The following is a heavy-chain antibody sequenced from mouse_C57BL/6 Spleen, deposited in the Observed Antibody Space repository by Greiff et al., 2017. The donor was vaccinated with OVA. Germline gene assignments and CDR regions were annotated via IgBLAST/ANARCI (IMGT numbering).Heavy chain of an antibody. J-gene: IGHJ1*03. D-gene: IGHD4-1*01. V-gene: IGHV1-50*01. CDR2: IDPSDSYT. CDR1: GYTFTSYW. CDR3: ARCGGKLGRNFDV. Sequence: QVQLQQPGAELVKPGASVKLSCKASGYTFTSYWMQWVKQRPGQGLEWIGEIDPSDSYTNYNQKFKGKATLTVDTSSSTAYMQLSSLTSEDSAVYYCARCGGKLGRNFDVWGTGTTVTVAS.